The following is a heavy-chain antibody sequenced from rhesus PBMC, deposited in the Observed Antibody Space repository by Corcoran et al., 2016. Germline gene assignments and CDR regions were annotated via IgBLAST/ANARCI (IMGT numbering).Heavy chain of an antibody. CDR3: AIWESCSWTPFDY. Sequence: QLQLQESRPGLVKPSETLSLTCAVSGGSISRNYWSWLRPPPGKGLEWIGRISGSGGSTHDNPPLKSRVTIATDTSKNKFPPKLRSVTAADTAGYSCAIWESCSWTPFDYWGQGCRVTVSS. V-gene: IGHV4-173*01. J-gene: IGHJ4*01. CDR1: GGSISRNY. CDR2: ISGSGGST. D-gene: IGHD6-25*01.